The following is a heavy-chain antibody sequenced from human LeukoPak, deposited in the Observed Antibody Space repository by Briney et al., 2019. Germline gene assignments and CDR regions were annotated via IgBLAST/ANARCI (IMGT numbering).Heavy chain of an antibody. D-gene: IGHD3-22*01. CDR1: GYSISSGYY. J-gene: IGHJ5*02. CDR2: IYHSGST. V-gene: IGHV4-38-2*02. CDR3: ARHVHDSSGYYNDARNWFDP. Sequence: PSETLSLTCTVSGYSISSGYYWGWLRQPPGKGLEWIGSIYHSGSTYYHPSLKSRVTISVDTSKNQFSLKLSSVAAADTAVYFCARHVHDSSGYYNDARNWFDPWGQGTLVTVSS.